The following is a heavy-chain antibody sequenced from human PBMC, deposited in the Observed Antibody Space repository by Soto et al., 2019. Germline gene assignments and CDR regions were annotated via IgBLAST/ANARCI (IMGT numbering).Heavy chain of an antibody. CDR3: ARDPGISCYMCGMAV. Sequence: QVQLVESGGGVVQPGKSLRLSCAASGFTFSSYGIHWVRQAPGKGLEWVAVIWYDGSNKYYADSVKCRFTISRDNSKNTLYLQMNSLRAEDTAVYYGARDPGISCYMCGMAVWGQGTTVTVSS. J-gene: IGHJ6*02. D-gene: IGHD2-2*02. CDR2: IWYDGSNK. CDR1: GFTFSSYG. V-gene: IGHV3-33*01.